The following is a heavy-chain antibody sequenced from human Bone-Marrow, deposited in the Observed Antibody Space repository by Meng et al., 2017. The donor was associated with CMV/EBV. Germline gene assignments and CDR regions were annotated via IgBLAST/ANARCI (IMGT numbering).Heavy chain of an antibody. Sequence: SETLSLTCSVSGDSISSNNYYWGWIRQPPAKGLEWIGRISYSGGINSNPSLTSRLAMSIDTSKNQFSLKLSSVTAADTAVYYCARATFGDYYDSSGSLYYYYGMDVWGQGTTVTVSS. CDR1: GDSISSNNYY. J-gene: IGHJ6*01. CDR3: ARATFGDYYDSSGSLYYYYGMDV. D-gene: IGHD3-22*01. CDR2: ISYSGGI. V-gene: IGHV4-39*07.